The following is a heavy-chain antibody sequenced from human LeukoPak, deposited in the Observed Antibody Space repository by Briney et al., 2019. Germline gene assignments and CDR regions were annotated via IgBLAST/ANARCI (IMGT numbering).Heavy chain of an antibody. J-gene: IGHJ5*02. CDR2: INPSGGST. D-gene: IGHD2-15*01. Sequence: GASVKVSCKASGYTFTSYYMHWVRQAPGQGLEWMGIINPSGGSTSYAQKFQGRVTMTRDMSTSTVYMELSSSRSEDTAVYYCARVYCSGGSCSPNRWFDPWGQGTLVTVSS. CDR1: GYTFTSYY. V-gene: IGHV1-46*01. CDR3: ARVYCSGGSCSPNRWFDP.